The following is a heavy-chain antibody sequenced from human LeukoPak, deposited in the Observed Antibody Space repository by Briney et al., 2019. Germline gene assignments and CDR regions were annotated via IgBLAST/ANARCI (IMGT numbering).Heavy chain of an antibody. Sequence: SETLSPTCAVHGGSFSDSYWNWIRPPPGKGLEGIGEVRHDGRINYNPYLRGRVTRSVDTSMNPFSPRLTSVTAADTAVYYCATIYGDFSDFDSWAQGILVTVSS. CDR1: GGSFSDSY. V-gene: IGHV4-34*01. J-gene: IGHJ4*02. CDR3: ATIYGDFSDFDS. CDR2: VRHDGRI. D-gene: IGHD4-17*01.